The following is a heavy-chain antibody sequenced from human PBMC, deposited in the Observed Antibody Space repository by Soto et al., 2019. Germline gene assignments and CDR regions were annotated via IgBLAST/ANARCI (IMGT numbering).Heavy chain of an antibody. J-gene: IGHJ4*02. CDR1: GGSISSSSYY. Sequence: QLQLQESGPGLVKPSETLSLTCTVSGGSISSSSYYWGWIRQPPGKGLEWIGSIYYSGSTYYNPSLKSRVTISVDTSKNQFSLKLSSVTAADTAVYYCARHWRRFGELRGVFDYWGQGTLVTVSS. CDR2: IYYSGST. D-gene: IGHD3-10*01. V-gene: IGHV4-39*01. CDR3: ARHWRRFGELRGVFDY.